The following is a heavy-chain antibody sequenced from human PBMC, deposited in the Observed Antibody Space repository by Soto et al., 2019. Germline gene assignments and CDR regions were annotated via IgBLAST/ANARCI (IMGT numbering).Heavy chain of an antibody. CDR1: GFTFSSYT. Sequence: EVRLVESGGGLVKPGGSLRLSCAASGFTFSSYTMNWVPQAPGKGLECVSSISSSSTSVYYADSVKGRFTISRDNAKNSLYLQMNSLRAEDTAVYYCASGPYFEILTGYFDPWGQGTLVTVSS. V-gene: IGHV3-21*01. J-gene: IGHJ5*02. CDR3: ASGPYFEILTGYFDP. D-gene: IGHD3-9*01. CDR2: ISSSSTSV.